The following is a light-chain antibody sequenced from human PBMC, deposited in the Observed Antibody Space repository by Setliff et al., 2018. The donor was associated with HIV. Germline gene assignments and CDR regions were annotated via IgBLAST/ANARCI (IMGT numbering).Light chain of an antibody. CDR1: TNDVGFYNR. J-gene: IGLJ1*01. Sequence: QSALTQPASVSGSPGQSITISCTGTTNDVGFYNRVSWYQQPPGNAPKLIIYEATNRPSGVSDRFSGSKSGNSASLTISGLQAEDEADYYCISYTTGATPYVFGTGTKATVL. CDR2: EAT. V-gene: IGLV2-14*01. CDR3: ISYTTGATPYV.